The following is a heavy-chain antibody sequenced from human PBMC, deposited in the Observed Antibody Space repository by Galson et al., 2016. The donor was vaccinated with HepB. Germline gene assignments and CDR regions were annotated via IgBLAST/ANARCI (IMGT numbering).Heavy chain of an antibody. D-gene: IGHD3-10*01. CDR3: VREGASYYNFDL. V-gene: IGHV3-48*03. J-gene: IGHJ4*02. CDR1: GFTVSAYK. CDR2: MEWISYIEHGGSGT. Sequence: SLRLSCAASGFTVSAYKMYWVRQAPGKGLERVSDMEWISYIEHGGSGTLYADSVKGRFTVSRDNAKNSLLFQLHSLRDEDPALYYCVREGASYYNFDLWGRGTLVTVSS.